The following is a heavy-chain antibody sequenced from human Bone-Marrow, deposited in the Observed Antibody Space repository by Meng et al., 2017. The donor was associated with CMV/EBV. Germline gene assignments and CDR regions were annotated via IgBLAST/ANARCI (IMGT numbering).Heavy chain of an antibody. D-gene: IGHD2-2*01. CDR1: GFTFGDYA. J-gene: IGHJ4*02. CDR2: IRSKPYGGTT. CDR3: TRLGYCSSTSCSCRY. V-gene: IGHV3-49*04. Sequence: GESLKISCTPSGFTFGDYAMTWVRQAPGKGLEWVGFIRSKPYGGTTEYAASVKGRFTISRDDSKSIAYLQMNSLKTEDTAVYYCTRLGYCSSTSCSCRYWGQGTLVTVSS.